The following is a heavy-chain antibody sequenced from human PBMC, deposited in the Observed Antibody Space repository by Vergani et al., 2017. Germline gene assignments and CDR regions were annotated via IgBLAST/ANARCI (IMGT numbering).Heavy chain of an antibody. J-gene: IGHJ3*02. V-gene: IGHV3-49*03. Sequence: EVQLVESGGDLVQPGRSLRLSCAASGFTFIMHAMSWFRQAPGQGLEWVGGIRSKAYGQATIYAASVKGRFTISRDDSKSIAYLQMNNLQTEDTAMYYCVRDQVTMLRGSDALDIWGQGTMVTVSS. CDR3: VRDQVTMLRGSDALDI. CDR1: GFTFIMHA. D-gene: IGHD3-10*01. CDR2: IRSKAYGQAT.